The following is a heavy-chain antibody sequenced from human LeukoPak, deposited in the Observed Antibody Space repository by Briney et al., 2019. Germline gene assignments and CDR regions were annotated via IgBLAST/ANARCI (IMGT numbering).Heavy chain of an antibody. CDR2: ISSNGDNT. CDR1: GFPFNTYA. Sequence: GGSLRLSCSASGFPFNTYAIHWVRQAPGKGLEYVAGISSNGDNTDFADSAKGRFTISRDNSKSTLFLQMNNLRAEDTAVYYCATQQGGNPAYWGQGTLVTVSS. V-gene: IGHV3-64D*06. J-gene: IGHJ4*02. D-gene: IGHD1-14*01. CDR3: ATQQGGNPAY.